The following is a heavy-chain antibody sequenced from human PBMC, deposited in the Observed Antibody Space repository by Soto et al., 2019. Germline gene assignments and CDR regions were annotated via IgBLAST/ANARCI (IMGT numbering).Heavy chain of an antibody. CDR2: IYYSGST. CDR1: GGSISSGGYY. CDR3: ASGSSLDRVTIFGVVISPNYYYMDV. V-gene: IGHV4-31*03. J-gene: IGHJ6*03. D-gene: IGHD3-3*01. Sequence: PSETLSLTCTVSGGSISSGGYYWSWIRQHPGKGLEWIGYIYYSGSTYYNPSLKSRVTISVDTSKNQFSLKLSSVTAADTAVYYCASGSSLDRVTIFGVVISPNYYYMDVWGKGTTVTVSS.